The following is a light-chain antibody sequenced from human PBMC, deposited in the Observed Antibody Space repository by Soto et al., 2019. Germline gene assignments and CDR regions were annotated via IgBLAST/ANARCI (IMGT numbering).Light chain of an antibody. V-gene: IGKV3-20*01. CDR2: GAS. J-gene: IGKJ3*01. CDR3: QQYGSLPQT. Sequence: EIVLTQSPGTLSLSPGERATLSCRASQRVSSSYLAWYQQKPGQAPRLRLYGASSRATGIPDRFSGSGSGTDFTLTLSRLEPEDFAVYYCQQYGSLPQTFGPGTKVDIK. CDR1: QRVSSSY.